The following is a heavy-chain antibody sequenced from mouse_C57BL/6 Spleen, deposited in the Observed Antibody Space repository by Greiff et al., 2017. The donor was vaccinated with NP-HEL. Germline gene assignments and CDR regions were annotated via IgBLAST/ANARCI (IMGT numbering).Heavy chain of an antibody. CDR2: ISYDGSN. CDR1: GYSITSGYY. Sequence: EVKLQESGPGLVKPSQSLSLTCSVTGYSITSGYYWNWIRQFPGNKLEWMGYISYDGSNNYNPSLKNRISITRDTSKNQFFLKLNSVTTEDTATYYCAREGYGYDGMGYAMDYWGQGTSVTVSS. J-gene: IGHJ4*01. CDR3: AREGYGYDGMGYAMDY. D-gene: IGHD2-2*01. V-gene: IGHV3-6*01.